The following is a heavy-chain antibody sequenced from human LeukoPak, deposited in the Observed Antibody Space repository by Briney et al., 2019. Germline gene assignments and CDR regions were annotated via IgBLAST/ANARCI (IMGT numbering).Heavy chain of an antibody. CDR2: ISYDGSNK. CDR3: AKDQTDTALAFDY. CDR1: GFTFSIYG. D-gene: IGHD5-18*01. J-gene: IGHJ4*02. V-gene: IGHV3-30*18. Sequence: PGGSLRLSCAASGFTFSIYGMHWVRQAPGKGLEGVAVISYDGSNKYYADSVKGRFTISRDNSKNTLYLQMNSLRAEDTAVFYCAKDQTDTALAFDYWGQGTLVTVSS.